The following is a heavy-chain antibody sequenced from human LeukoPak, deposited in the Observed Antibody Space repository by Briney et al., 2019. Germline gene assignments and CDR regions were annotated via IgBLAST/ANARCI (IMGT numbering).Heavy chain of an antibody. Sequence: PGGSLRLSCAASGFTFSSYSMNWVRQAPGKGLEWVSSISSSSSYIYYADSVKGRFTISRDNAKNSLYLQMNSLRAEDTAVYYCARDIVTGIAVADAYYWGQGTLVTVSS. J-gene: IGHJ4*02. D-gene: IGHD6-19*01. CDR2: ISSSSSYI. CDR1: GFTFSSYS. CDR3: ARDIVTGIAVADAYY. V-gene: IGHV3-21*01.